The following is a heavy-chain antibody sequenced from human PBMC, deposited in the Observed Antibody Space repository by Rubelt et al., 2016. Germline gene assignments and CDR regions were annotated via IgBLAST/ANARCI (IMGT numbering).Heavy chain of an antibody. V-gene: IGHV3-74*01. CDR1: GFTFSTYG. J-gene: IGHJ6*02. CDR3: ARDPQYYGSGSSYYGMDV. CDR2: INSDGSST. D-gene: IGHD3-10*01. Sequence: EVQLLESGGGLVQPGGSLRLSCAASGFTFSTYGMHWVRQAPGKGLVWVSRINSDGSSTNYADSVRGRFTISRDKAKNTLYLQWNSLRAEDTAVYYCARDPQYYGSGSSYYGMDVWGQGTTVTVSS.